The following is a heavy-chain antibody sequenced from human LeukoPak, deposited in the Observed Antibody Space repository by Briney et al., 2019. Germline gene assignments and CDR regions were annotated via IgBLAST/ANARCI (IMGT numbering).Heavy chain of an antibody. Sequence: PGGSLRLSCAASGFTFADYAMHWVRQAPGKGLEWVSLISEDGLTTYYADSVKGRFTISRDHSKTSLYLQMNSLRTEDTALYYCTKGGKLPFFACYFDYWGQGTLVTVSS. J-gene: IGHJ4*02. CDR1: GFTFADYA. D-gene: IGHD3-9*01. CDR3: TKGGKLPFFACYFDY. V-gene: IGHV3-43*02. CDR2: ISEDGLTT.